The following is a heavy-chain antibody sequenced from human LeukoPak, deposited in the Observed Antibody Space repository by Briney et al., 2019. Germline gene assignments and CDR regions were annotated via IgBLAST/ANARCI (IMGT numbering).Heavy chain of an antibody. Sequence: ASVKVSCKASGYTFTSYGISWVRQAPGQGLEWMGWISAYNGNTNYAQKFQGWVTMTRDTSISTAYMELSRLRSDDTAVYYCARGNGWDYVWGSYGHWFDPWGQGTLVTVSS. CDR3: ARGNGWDYVWGSYGHWFDP. D-gene: IGHD3-16*01. CDR1: GYTFTSYG. J-gene: IGHJ5*02. CDR2: ISAYNGNT. V-gene: IGHV1-18*01.